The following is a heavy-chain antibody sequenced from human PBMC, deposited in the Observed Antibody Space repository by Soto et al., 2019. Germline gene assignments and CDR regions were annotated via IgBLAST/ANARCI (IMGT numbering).Heavy chain of an antibody. J-gene: IGHJ6*02. D-gene: IGHD2-15*01. Sequence: PSETLSLTCTVSGGSISSSSYYWGWIRQPPGKGLEWIGSIYYSGSTYYNPSLKSRVTISVDTSKNQFSLKLSSVTAADTAVYYCARHRARYCSGGSCPSGGMDVWGQGATVTVSS. V-gene: IGHV4-39*01. CDR1: GGSISSSSYY. CDR2: IYYSGST. CDR3: ARHRARYCSGGSCPSGGMDV.